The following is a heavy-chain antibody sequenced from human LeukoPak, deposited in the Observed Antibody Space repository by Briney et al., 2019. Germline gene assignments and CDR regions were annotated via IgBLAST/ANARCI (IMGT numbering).Heavy chain of an antibody. J-gene: IGHJ3*02. CDR2: SSGYNGDR. CDR3: VRDFFCTRGCHDVFDI. CDR1: GYSFSNYG. D-gene: IGHD2-8*01. V-gene: IGHV1-18*01. Sequence: ASVKVSCKASGYSFSNYGLSWVRQAPGQGLEWMGWSSGYNGDRNYAQKFQDRVTLTTDTSTSTAFMELRSLRSDDTAVYYCVRDFFCTRGCHDVFDIWGQGTMVTVSS.